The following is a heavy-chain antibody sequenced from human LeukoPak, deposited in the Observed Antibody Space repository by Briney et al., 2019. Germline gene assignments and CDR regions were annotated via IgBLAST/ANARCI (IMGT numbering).Heavy chain of an antibody. V-gene: IGHV3-23*01. D-gene: IGHD6-13*01. CDR1: GFTFSSYA. Sequence: PGGSLRLSCAASGFTFSSYAMSWVRQAPGKGLEWVSAISGSGGSTYYADSVKGRFTISRDNSKNTLYLQMNSLRVEDTAVYYCAKVWRQRLGLDIAAADGMDVWGQGTTVTVSS. CDR3: AKVWRQRLGLDIAAADGMDV. CDR2: ISGSGGST. J-gene: IGHJ6*02.